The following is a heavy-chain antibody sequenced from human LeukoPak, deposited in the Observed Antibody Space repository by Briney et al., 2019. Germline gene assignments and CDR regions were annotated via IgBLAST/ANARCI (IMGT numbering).Heavy chain of an antibody. CDR1: GGSISSGDYY. D-gene: IGHD5-24*01. J-gene: IGHJ4*02. V-gene: IGHV4-30-4*08. CDR2: IYYSGST. Sequence: SQTLSLTCTVSGGSISSGDYYWSWIRQPPGKGLEWVGYIYYSGSTYYNPSLKSRVTISVDTSKNQFSLKLSSVTAADTAVYYCAREPPKGWLQLIDYWGQGTLVTVSS. CDR3: AREPPKGWLQLIDY.